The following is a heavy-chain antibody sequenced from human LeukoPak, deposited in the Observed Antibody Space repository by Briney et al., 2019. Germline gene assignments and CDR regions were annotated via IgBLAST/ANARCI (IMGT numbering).Heavy chain of an antibody. V-gene: IGHV5-51*01. CDR1: GYSFTTYW. CDR3: ATNPHPNAFHI. J-gene: IGHJ3*02. Sequence: GEPLKISCKGSGYSFTTYWIGWVRQMPGKGLEWMGIIYPSDSDTRYSPSFQGQVTISADKSISTAYLQWSSLKASDTAMYYCATNPHPNAFHIWGQGTMVTVSS. CDR2: IYPSDSDT.